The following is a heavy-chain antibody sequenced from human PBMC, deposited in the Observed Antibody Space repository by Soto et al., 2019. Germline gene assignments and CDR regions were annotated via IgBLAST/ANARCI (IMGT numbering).Heavy chain of an antibody. V-gene: IGHV1-18*01. CDR1: GYTFSSYS. D-gene: IGHD2-8*01. J-gene: IGHJ4*02. CDR3: ARDNGYYDF. Sequence: QIQMVQSGAEVKQPGASVKISCKTSGYTFSSYSINWVRQAPGEGLEWMAWISTTSGNTHYAERVQGRVTMTLDTSARTAFMEMWGLTSDDTAVYFCARDNGYYDFWGQGTLVTVSS. CDR2: ISTTSGNT.